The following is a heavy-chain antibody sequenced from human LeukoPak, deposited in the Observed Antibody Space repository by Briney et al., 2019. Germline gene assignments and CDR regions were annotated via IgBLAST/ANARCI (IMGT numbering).Heavy chain of an antibody. CDR3: GRGSQSTCGFFAY. CDR1: GFTFSNYG. D-gene: IGHD6-25*01. V-gene: IGHV3-33*01. J-gene: IGHJ4*02. Sequence: GRSLRLSCAASGFTFSNYGMHWVRQAPGKGLQWVAVIWYDGSNEYYTDSVKGRFTISRDNAHNTLYLQMNSLRAEDTAVYYCGRGSQSTCGFFAYWGQGTRVTVSS. CDR2: IWYDGSNE.